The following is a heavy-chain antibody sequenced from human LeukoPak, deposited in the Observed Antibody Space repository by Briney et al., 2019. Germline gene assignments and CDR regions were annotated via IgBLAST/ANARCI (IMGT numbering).Heavy chain of an antibody. CDR2: INSDGSST. CDR1: GFTFSSYW. Sequence: PGGSLRLSCAASGFTFSSYWMHWVRQAPGKGLVWVSRINSDGSSTSYADSVKGRFTISRDNAKNTLYLQMNSLRAEDTAVYYCARDLGYGDYSNYFDYWGQGTLVTVSS. J-gene: IGHJ4*02. CDR3: ARDLGYGDYSNYFDY. V-gene: IGHV3-74*01. D-gene: IGHD4-17*01.